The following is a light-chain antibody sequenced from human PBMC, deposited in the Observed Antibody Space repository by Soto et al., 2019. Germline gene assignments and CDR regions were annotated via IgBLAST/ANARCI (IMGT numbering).Light chain of an antibody. Sequence: DIQMTQSPSTLSASVGDRVTITCRASQSISTWLAWYQQEPGKAPKLLIHKASSLQSAVPSRFSGSGSGTDFTLTISSLHPDDFATYYCQQYNSYSPTFGQGTRVEIK. V-gene: IGKV1-5*03. CDR2: KAS. CDR1: QSISTW. CDR3: QQYNSYSPT. J-gene: IGKJ1*01.